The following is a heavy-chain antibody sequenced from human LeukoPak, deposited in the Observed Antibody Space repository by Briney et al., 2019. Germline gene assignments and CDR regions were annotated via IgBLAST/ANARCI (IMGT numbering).Heavy chain of an antibody. CDR1: GFTFGDYG. V-gene: IGHV3-20*04. CDR2: INWNGGST. Sequence: PGGSLRLSCAASGFTFGDYGMSWVRHAPGKGLEWVSGINWNGGSTGYADSVKGRFTISRDNSKNTLYLQMNSLRAEDTAVYYCARKVGATSSSYYYYMDVWGKGTTVTVSS. D-gene: IGHD1-26*01. CDR3: ARKVGATSSSYYYYMDV. J-gene: IGHJ6*03.